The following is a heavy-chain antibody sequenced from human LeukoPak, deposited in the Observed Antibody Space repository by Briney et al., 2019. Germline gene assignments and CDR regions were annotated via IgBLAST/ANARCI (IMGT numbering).Heavy chain of an antibody. CDR3: ARETGFGDCSSTSCYTEDWFDP. D-gene: IGHD2-2*02. Sequence: ASVRVSCKASGYTFTSYYMHWVRQAPGQGLEWMGIINPSGGGTSYAQKFQGRVTMTRDTSTSTVYMELSSLRSEDTAVYYCARETGFGDCSSTSCYTEDWFDPWGQGTLVTVSS. V-gene: IGHV1-46*01. CDR2: INPSGGGT. J-gene: IGHJ5*02. CDR1: GYTFTSYY.